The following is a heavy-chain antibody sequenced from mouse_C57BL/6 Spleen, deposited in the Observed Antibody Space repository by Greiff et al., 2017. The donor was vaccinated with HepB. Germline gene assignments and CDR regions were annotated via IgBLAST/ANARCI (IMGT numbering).Heavy chain of an antibody. CDR2: IYPSDSET. Sequence: QVQLQQSGAELVRPGSSVKLSCKASGYTFTSYWMDWVKQRPGQGLEWIGNIYPSDSETHYNQKFKDKATLTVDKSSSTAYMQLSSLTSEDSAVYYCARDYGSSPLDYWGQGTTLTVSS. D-gene: IGHD1-1*01. CDR3: ARDYGSSPLDY. J-gene: IGHJ2*01. V-gene: IGHV1-61*01. CDR1: GYTFTSYW.